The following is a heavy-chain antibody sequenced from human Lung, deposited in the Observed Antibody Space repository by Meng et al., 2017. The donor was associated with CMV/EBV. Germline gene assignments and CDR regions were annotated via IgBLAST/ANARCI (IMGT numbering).Heavy chain of an antibody. Sequence: GGSXRLSCAASGFTFSSYWMAWVRQAPGKGLEWVANIKYDGSEKYYVDSVKGRFSISRDNGKNSLYLQMNSLRVEDTALYYCARDLHGDLNYWGQGTLVXVSS. J-gene: IGHJ4*02. CDR3: ARDLHGDLNY. CDR2: IKYDGSEK. D-gene: IGHD4-17*01. V-gene: IGHV3-7*01. CDR1: GFTFSSYW.